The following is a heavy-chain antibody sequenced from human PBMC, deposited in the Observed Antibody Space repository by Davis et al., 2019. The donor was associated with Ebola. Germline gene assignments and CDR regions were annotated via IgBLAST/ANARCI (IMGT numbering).Heavy chain of an antibody. CDR1: GFTFSSYW. CDR3: ARKEKVGSGSPYDFDY. CDR2: IKQDGSEK. V-gene: IGHV3-7*03. J-gene: IGHJ4*02. D-gene: IGHD3-10*01. Sequence: GESLKISCAASGFTFSSYWMSWVRQAPGKGLEWVANIKQDGSEKYYVDSVKGRFPISRDSSKNTLYLQMNSLRAEDTAVYYCARKEKVGSGSPYDFDYWGQGTLVAVSS.